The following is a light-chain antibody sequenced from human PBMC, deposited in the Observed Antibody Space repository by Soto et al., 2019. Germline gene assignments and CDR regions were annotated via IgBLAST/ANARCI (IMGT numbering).Light chain of an antibody. J-gene: IGKJ4*01. V-gene: IGKV3D-15*01. CDR1: QSVSSN. Sequence: EIVMTQSPVTLSVSPGGRAILSCRASQSVSSNLAWYRQKPGQAPRLLIYGASTRATGIPARFRGSGSGTEFTLTISSLQSEDSAVYYCQQYNSWPPLTFGGGTKVEIK. CDR3: QQYNSWPPLT. CDR2: GAS.